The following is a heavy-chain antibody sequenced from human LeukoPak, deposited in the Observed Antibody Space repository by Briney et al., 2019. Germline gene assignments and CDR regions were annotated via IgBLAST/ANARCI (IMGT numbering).Heavy chain of an antibody. CDR1: GFTFSDNY. D-gene: IGHD6-13*01. CDR2: ILYDGSNK. V-gene: IGHV3-30*03. Sequence: TGGSLRLSCAASGFTFSDNYMTWVRQAPGKGLEWVAVILYDGSNKYYADSVKGRFTISRDNSKNTLYLQMNSLRAEDTAVYYCARGSKYTSSWSRNKWFDPWGQGTLVTVSS. J-gene: IGHJ5*02. CDR3: ARGSKYTSSWSRNKWFDP.